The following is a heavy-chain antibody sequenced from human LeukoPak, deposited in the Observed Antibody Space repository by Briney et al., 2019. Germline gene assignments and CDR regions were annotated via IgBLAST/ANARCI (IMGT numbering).Heavy chain of an antibody. D-gene: IGHD2-2*01. J-gene: IGHJ4*02. CDR1: GFTFSHYA. Sequence: PGTSLRLSCATSGFTFSHYAFHWVRQAPGKGLEWVAVIWYDGSHDTYADSVKGRFTVSRDNSKNMLYLQMNSLRVEDTAVYFCAKEGDYCSSSRYYKRGTDYWGQGTLVSVS. CDR2: IWYDGSHD. CDR3: AKEGDYCSSSRYYKRGTDY. V-gene: IGHV3-33*06.